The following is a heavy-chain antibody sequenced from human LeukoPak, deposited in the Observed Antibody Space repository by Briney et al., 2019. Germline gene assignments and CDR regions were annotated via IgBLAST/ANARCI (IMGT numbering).Heavy chain of an antibody. CDR1: GFIFDDYT. CDR3: AKDRAAVAFGPPVFDD. J-gene: IGHJ4*02. D-gene: IGHD6-13*01. CDR2: ISWDGGST. Sequence: GSLRLSCAASGFIFDDYTMHWVRQGPGKGLEWVSLISWDGGSTYYTDSVKGRFTISRDNSKKSLYLQMNGLRSEDTALYYCAKDRAAVAFGPPVFDDWGQGTLVTVSS. V-gene: IGHV3-43*01.